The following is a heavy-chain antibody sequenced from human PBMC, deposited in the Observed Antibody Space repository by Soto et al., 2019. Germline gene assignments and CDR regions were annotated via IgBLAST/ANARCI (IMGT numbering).Heavy chain of an antibody. CDR1: GLTFSNYA. J-gene: IGHJ4*02. Sequence: GRSLRLSCAASGLTFSNYAMSWVRQALGKGLEWVSAISSSGDSPYYADAVKGRFTVSRDNSKNTLYLQMNSLRVDETAIYYCARNTIPHPPYWGQGTLVTVSS. V-gene: IGHV3-23*01. CDR2: ISSSGDSP. D-gene: IGHD1-1*01. CDR3: ARNTIPHPPY.